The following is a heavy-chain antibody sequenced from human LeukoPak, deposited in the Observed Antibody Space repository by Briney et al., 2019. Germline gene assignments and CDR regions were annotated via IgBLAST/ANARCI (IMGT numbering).Heavy chain of an antibody. D-gene: IGHD6-13*01. J-gene: IGHJ5*02. Sequence: GGSLRLSCAASRFTFSSYAMHWVRQAPGKGLEWVAVISYDGSNKYYADSVKGRFTISRDNSKNTLYLQMDSLRAEDTAVYYCARALVGYSSSWPSSAWGQGTLVTVSS. CDR2: ISYDGSNK. V-gene: IGHV3-30*04. CDR3: ARALVGYSSSWPSSA. CDR1: RFTFSSYA.